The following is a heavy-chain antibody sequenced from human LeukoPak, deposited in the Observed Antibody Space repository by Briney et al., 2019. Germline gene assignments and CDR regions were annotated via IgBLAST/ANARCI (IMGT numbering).Heavy chain of an antibody. CDR1: GFTFSSYT. CDR3: ARSEWDY. J-gene: IGHJ4*02. CDR2: INNNGGGT. Sequence: GGSLRLSCAASGFTFSSYTMHWVRQAPGKELEYVSAINNNGGGTYYADSVKGRFTISRDNSKNTLYLQMGSLRAEDMAVYYCARSEWDYWGQGTQVTVSS. D-gene: IGHD3-3*01. V-gene: IGHV3-64*02.